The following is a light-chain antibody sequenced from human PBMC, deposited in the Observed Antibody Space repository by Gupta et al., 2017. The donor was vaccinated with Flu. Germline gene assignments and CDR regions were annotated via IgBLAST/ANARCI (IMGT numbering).Light chain of an antibody. CDR2: TAS. J-gene: IGKJ1*01. CDR3: QQENSSPFT. CDR1: QSSSNW. V-gene: IGKV1-5*03. Sequence: ASVLSDSVKGRFTITWRGSQSSSNWLSWYQQKPEEAPQLMNYTASRVENGVPSRFSGSGSGTEFTLTISRQQPDDFATYYCQQENSSPFTFGQGTKVEIK.